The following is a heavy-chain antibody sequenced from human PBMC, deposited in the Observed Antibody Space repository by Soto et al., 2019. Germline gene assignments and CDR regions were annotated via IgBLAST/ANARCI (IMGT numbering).Heavy chain of an antibody. D-gene: IGHD3-22*01. CDR2: IYYSGST. CDR3: VGGSDYYRLED. CDR1: GGSINSGGYY. V-gene: IGHV4-31*03. J-gene: IGHJ4*02. Sequence: SETLSLTCTVSGGSINSGGYYWTWIRQHPGKGLEWIGYIYYSGSTYYNPSLRSRLTISMDTSKNQFFLDLNSVTAADTAVYYGVGGSDYYRLEDWGQGTRVTVSS.